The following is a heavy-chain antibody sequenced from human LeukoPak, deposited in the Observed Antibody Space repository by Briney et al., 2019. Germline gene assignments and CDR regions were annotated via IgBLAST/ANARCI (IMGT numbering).Heavy chain of an antibody. CDR2: IKQDGSEK. CDR1: GFTFSSYW. J-gene: IGHJ4*02. D-gene: IGHD5-24*01. V-gene: IGHV3-7*01. CDR3: ARDALRRDGYIGDR. Sequence: GGSLRLSCAASGFTFSSYWMSWVRQAPGQGLEWVANIKQDGSEKYYVDSVKGRFTISRDNAKNSLYLQMNSLRAEDTAVYYCARDALRRDGYIGDRWGQGTLVTVSS.